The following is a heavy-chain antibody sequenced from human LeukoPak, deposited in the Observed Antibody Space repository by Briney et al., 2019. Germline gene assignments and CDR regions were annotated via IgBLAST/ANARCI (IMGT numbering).Heavy chain of an antibody. CDR2: MRTKAYHGETT. CDR3: TRDRQIQTGFDY. V-gene: IGHV3-49*04. D-gene: IGHD1-14*01. CDR1: GFTFNSYA. Sequence: GGSLRLSCAASGFTFNSYAMTWVRQAPGKGLEWLGFMRTKAYHGETTEYATSVKGRFTTSRDDSKNIAYLQMSSLKTEDTAVYYCTRDRQIQTGFDYWGQGTLVTVSS. J-gene: IGHJ4*02.